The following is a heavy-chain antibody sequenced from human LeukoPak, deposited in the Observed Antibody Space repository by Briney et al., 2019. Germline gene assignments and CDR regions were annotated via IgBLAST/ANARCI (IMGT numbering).Heavy chain of an antibody. CDR3: VRGYSYGWFDP. V-gene: IGHV3-23*01. D-gene: IGHD5-18*01. CDR1: EFTFSIYA. J-gene: IGHJ5*02. CDR2: ISGSGGST. Sequence: GGSLRLSCAVSEFTFSIYARNWVRQAPGKGLGWVSAISGSGGSTHYADSVKGRFTISRDNSKNTLCLQMNSLRADDTAVYYCVRGYSYGWFDPWGQGTLVTVSS.